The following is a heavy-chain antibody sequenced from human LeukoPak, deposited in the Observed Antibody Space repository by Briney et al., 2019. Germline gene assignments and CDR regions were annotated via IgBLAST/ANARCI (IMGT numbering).Heavy chain of an antibody. CDR1: GDSISSSSYV. D-gene: IGHD5-24*01. V-gene: IGHV4-39*01. CDR3: ARPAGWLPRYYFEY. Sequence: SETLSLACTVSGDSISSSSYVWGWLRQRPGKGLEWIGTIHSGGNTYYNPSLKSRVTISVDTSKNQLSVKLYSVTAADTAVYFCARPAGWLPRYYFEYWGQGTLVTVSS. CDR2: IHSGGNT. J-gene: IGHJ4*02.